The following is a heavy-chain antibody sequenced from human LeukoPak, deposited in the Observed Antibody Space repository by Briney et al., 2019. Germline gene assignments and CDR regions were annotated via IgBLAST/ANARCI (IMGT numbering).Heavy chain of an antibody. V-gene: IGHV1-69*13. D-gene: IGHD2-8*01. CDR3: ARVTKMVYATSSAFDI. Sequence: SVKVPCKASGGTFSSYAISWVRQAPGQGLEWMGGIIPIFGTANYAQKFQGRVTITADESTSTAYMELSSLRSEDTAVYYCARVTKMVYATSSAFDIWGQGTMVTVSS. J-gene: IGHJ3*02. CDR1: GGTFSSYA. CDR2: IIPIFGTA.